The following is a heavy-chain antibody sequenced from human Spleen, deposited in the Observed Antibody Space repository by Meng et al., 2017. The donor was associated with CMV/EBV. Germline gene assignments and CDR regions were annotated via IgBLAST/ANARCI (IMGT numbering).Heavy chain of an antibody. CDR2: VFHTGRT. CDR1: GDSITTYY. D-gene: IGHD3-16*01. J-gene: IGHJ4*02. Sequence: GSLRLSCTVSGDSITTYYWSWVRQPPGKGLEWIGDVFHTGRTKYNPSLKSRVTISVDTSKNQFSLRVRSVTAADTAVYFCATTRRDYALYYFDYWGQGTLVTVSS. CDR3: ATTRRDYALYYFDY. V-gene: IGHV4-59*01.